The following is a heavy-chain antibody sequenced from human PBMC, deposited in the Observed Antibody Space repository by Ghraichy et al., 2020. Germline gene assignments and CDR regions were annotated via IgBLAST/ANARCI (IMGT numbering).Heavy chain of an antibody. CDR2: ISSSTRYI. D-gene: IGHD6-19*01. CDR1: GLMFSPNT. V-gene: IGHV3-21*01. Sequence: LSLTCVASGLMFSPNTMNWVRQAPGKGLEWVSSISSSTRYIYYADSVKGRFTISRDNAQNSLYLQMNSLRAEDTAVYYCSRGGGAGTPVLYHMDVWGLGTTVTVSS. J-gene: IGHJ6*02. CDR3: SRGGGAGTPVLYHMDV.